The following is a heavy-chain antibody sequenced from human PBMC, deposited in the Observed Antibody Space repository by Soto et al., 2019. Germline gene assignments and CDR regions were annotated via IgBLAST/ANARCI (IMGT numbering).Heavy chain of an antibody. Sequence: QLQLQESGSGLVKPSQTLSLTCAVSGGSISSGGYSWSWIRQPPGKGLEWIGYIYHSGSTYYNPSLERRVTTSVARSTNQFSLKLSSVTAADTAVYFCARVPYPWGQGTLVTVSS. CDR3: ARVPYP. CDR1: GGSISSGGYS. CDR2: IYHSGST. V-gene: IGHV4-30-2*01. J-gene: IGHJ5*02.